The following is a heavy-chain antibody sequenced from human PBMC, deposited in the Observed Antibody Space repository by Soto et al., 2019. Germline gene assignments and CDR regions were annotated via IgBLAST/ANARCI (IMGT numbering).Heavy chain of an antibody. CDR3: ERSLDY. CDR2: INQDGSEK. V-gene: IGHV3-7*01. J-gene: IGHJ4*02. Sequence: GGSLRLSCAASGFPFSTYWMDWVRQAPGKGLEWVANINQDGSEKNYVDSVKGRFTISRDNAKNSLYLQMSSLTAEDSALYYCERSLDYWGQGNRVTVS. CDR1: GFPFSTYW.